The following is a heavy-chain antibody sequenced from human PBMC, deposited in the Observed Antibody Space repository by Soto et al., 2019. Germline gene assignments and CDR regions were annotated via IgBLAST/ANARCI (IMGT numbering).Heavy chain of an antibody. J-gene: IGHJ6*02. D-gene: IGHD1-26*01. Sequence: QVHLQESGPGLVKPSVTLSLTCAVSGGSISSSNWWSWVRQPPGKGLEWIGEIYHSGSTNYNPSLMSRVTISVDKSKNQFSPKLSSVTAADTAVYYCARSVGAYYYYGMDVWGQGTTVTVSS. CDR3: ARSVGAYYYYGMDV. V-gene: IGHV4-4*02. CDR2: IYHSGST. CDR1: GGSISSSNW.